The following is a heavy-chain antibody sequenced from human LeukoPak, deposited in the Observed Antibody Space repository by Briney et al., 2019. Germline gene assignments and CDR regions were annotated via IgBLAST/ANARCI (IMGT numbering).Heavy chain of an antibody. CDR2: INPSGIST. Sequence: ASVKVSCKSSGYIFTNHYMHWVRQAPGQGLEWMGLINPSGISTLYAEKFRGRIIMTRDMSTATDYMELSSLRSDDTAVYYCARDATGNRPFDYWGQGTLVTVSS. D-gene: IGHD1-1*01. J-gene: IGHJ4*02. CDR3: ARDATGNRPFDY. CDR1: GYIFTNHY. V-gene: IGHV1-46*01.